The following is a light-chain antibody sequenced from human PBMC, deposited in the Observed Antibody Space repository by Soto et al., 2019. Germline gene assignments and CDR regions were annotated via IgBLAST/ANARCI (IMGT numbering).Light chain of an antibody. CDR1: QSISTY. Sequence: DIQMTQSPSSLSASVGDRVTITCRASQSISTYLHWYQQKPGTAPKLLIYATSNLQSGVPSRFSGSGGGTDFTLSISSVQPEDFATYFCQQSYMDPITFGQGTRLEIK. V-gene: IGKV1-39*01. CDR3: QQSYMDPIT. J-gene: IGKJ5*01. CDR2: ATS.